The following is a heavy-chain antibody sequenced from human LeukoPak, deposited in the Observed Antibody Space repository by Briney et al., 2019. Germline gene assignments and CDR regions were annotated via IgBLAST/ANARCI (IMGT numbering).Heavy chain of an antibody. J-gene: IGHJ4*02. V-gene: IGHV1-69*11. CDR1: RGTFSKYP. D-gene: IGHD4-17*01. CDR2: IIPILGTV. Sequence: ESSVKVSCKTSRGTFSKYPISWVRQAPGQGLEWMGRIIPILGTVNYAQNLQGRVTMTTDASTTTVYLELRSLRSEDTAIYFCARGRNDYGDYTLTLWGQGTLITVSS. CDR3: ARGRNDYGDYTLTL.